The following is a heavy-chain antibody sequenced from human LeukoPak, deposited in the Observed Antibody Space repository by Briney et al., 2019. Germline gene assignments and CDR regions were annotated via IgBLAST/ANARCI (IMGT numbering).Heavy chain of an antibody. CDR1: GYTFTGYY. Sequence: ASVKVSSKASGYTFTGYYMRWVRQAPGQGLEWMGWINPNSGGTNYAQKFQGRVTMTRDTSISTAYMELSRLRSDDTAVYYCARERTLTSCYDYWGQGILVTVSS. D-gene: IGHD2-15*01. V-gene: IGHV1-2*02. CDR2: INPNSGGT. CDR3: ARERTLTSCYDY. J-gene: IGHJ4*02.